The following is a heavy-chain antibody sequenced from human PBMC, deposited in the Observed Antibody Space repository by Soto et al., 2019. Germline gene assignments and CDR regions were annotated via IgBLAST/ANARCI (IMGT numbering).Heavy chain of an antibody. Sequence: PSETLSLTCAVYGGSFSGYYWSWIRQPPGKGLEWIGEIDHSESTNYNPSLKSRVTISVDTSKNQFSLKLSAVTAADTALYFCVRHRASDMLTGAFDPGGQEIMVTV. D-gene: IGHD3-9*01. CDR3: VRHRASDMLTGAFDP. J-gene: IGHJ5*02. V-gene: IGHV4-34*01. CDR2: IDHSEST. CDR1: GGSFSGYY.